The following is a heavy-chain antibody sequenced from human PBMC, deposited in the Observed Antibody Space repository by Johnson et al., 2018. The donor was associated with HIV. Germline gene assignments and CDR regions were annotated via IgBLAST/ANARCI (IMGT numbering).Heavy chain of an antibody. CDR2: ISYDGSNK. D-gene: IGHD3-16*02. CDR1: GFTFDDYG. J-gene: IGHJ3*02. Sequence: QVQLVESGGGVVRPGGSLRLSCAASGFTFDDYGMSWVRQAPGKGLEWVAVISYDGSNKYYADSVKGRFTISRDNSKNTLYLQMNSLRAEDTAVYYCAREVYDYVWGSYRSPDAFDIWGQGTMVTVSS. CDR3: AREVYDYVWGSYRSPDAFDI. V-gene: IGHV3-30*03.